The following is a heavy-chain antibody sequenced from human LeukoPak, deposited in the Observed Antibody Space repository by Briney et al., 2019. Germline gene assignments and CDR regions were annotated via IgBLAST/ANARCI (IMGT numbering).Heavy chain of an antibody. CDR1: GFTFSSYE. V-gene: IGHV3-48*03. D-gene: IGHD6-19*01. Sequence: GGSLRLSCAASGFTFSSYEMNWVRQAPGKGLEWVSYISSSGSTIYYADSVKGRFTISRDNAKNSLYLRMNSLRAEDTAVYYCARVQRGIAVALDYWGQGTLATVSS. CDR2: ISSSGSTI. J-gene: IGHJ4*02. CDR3: ARVQRGIAVALDY.